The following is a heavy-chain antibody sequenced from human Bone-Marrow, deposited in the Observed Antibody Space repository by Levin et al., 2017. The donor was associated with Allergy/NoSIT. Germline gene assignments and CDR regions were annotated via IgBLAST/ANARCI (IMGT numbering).Heavy chain of an antibody. V-gene: IGHV3-74*01. J-gene: IGHJ5*01. CDR1: GFPFSSSW. CDR2: INTDGSTT. D-gene: IGHD1-7*01. Sequence: GESLKISCAASGFPFSSSWFHWVRQAPGEGLVWVSRINTDGSTTNYADSVKGRFTISRDNAKNTAYLQMNSLRAEDTAVYYCAKAGNYRFDSWGQGTLVTVSS. CDR3: AKAGNYRFDS.